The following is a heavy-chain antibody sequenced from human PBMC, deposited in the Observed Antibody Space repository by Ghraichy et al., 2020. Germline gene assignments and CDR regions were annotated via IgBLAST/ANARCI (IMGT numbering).Heavy chain of an antibody. D-gene: IGHD3-10*01. V-gene: IGHV1-69*13. CDR2: IIPIFGTA. J-gene: IGHJ3*02. CDR1: GGTFSSYA. Sequence: SVKVSCKASGGTFSSYAISWVRQAPGQGLEWMGGIIPIFGTANYAQKFQGRVTITADESTSTAYMELSSLRSEDTAVYYCAREFVTPYYYGSGKLENAFDIWGQGTMVTVSS. CDR3: AREFVTPYYYGSGKLENAFDI.